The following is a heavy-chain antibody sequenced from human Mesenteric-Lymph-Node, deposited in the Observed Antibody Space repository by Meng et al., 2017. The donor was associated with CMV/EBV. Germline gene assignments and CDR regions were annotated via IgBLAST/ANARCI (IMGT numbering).Heavy chain of an antibody. CDR3: AKSRSSTPGIVDD. CDR2: IYGTGIT. D-gene: IGHD2/OR15-2a*01. Sequence: QVQLQESGPGLGKPSETLSLTCIVSCVSVTSGAYHWSWIRQSPGKGLEWIGYIYGTGITIYNPSLKSRVTILLETSKNQFSLKLNSVTTADTAVYYCAKSRSSTPGIVDDWGQGTLVTVSS. V-gene: IGHV4-61*08. CDR1: CVSVTSGAYH. J-gene: IGHJ4*02.